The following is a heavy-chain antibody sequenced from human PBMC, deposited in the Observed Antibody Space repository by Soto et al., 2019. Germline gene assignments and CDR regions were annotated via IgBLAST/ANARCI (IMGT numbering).Heavy chain of an antibody. CDR3: AKDVGYYDSSGYYWTLAFDY. CDR1: GFTFSSYA. Sequence: PGGSLRLSCAASGFTFSSYAMSWVRQAPGKGLEWVSAISGSGGSTYYADSVKGRFTVSRDNSKNTLYLQMNSLRAEDTAVYYCAKDVGYYDSSGYYWTLAFDYWGQGTLVTVSS. J-gene: IGHJ4*02. D-gene: IGHD3-22*01. CDR2: ISGSGGST. V-gene: IGHV3-23*01.